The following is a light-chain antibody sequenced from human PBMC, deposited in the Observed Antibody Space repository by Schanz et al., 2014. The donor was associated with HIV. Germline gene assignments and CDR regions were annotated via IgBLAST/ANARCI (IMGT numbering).Light chain of an antibody. V-gene: IGLV2-14*03. CDR3: ASYTTTRTVS. Sequence: QSALTQPASVSGSPGQSITISCTGTSSDIGGYNYVSWYQQHPDKAPKLMIYDVSDRPSGVSNRFSGSKSGNTASLTISGLQADDESSYYCASYTTTRTVSFGGGTKLTVL. J-gene: IGLJ2*01. CDR2: DVS. CDR1: SSDIGGYNY.